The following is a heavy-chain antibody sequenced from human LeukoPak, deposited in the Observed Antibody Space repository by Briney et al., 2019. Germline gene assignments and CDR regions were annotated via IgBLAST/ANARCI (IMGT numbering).Heavy chain of an antibody. CDR2: IVVGSGNT. CDR1: GFTFTSSA. V-gene: IGHV1-58*02. J-gene: IGHJ3*02. CDR3: AAGSSLFEYYYDSSGYYFDAFDI. Sequence: GASVKVSCKASGFTFTSSAMQWVRQARGQRLEWIGWIVVGSGNTNYAQKFQERVAITRDMSTSTAYMELSSLRSEDTAVYYCAAGSSLFEYYYDSSGYYFDAFDIWGQGTMVTVSS. D-gene: IGHD3-22*01.